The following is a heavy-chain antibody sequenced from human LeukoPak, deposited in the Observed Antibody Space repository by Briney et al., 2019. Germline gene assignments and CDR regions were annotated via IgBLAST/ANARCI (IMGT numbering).Heavy chain of an antibody. V-gene: IGHV3-30*18. Sequence: PGRSLRLSCAASGFTFSSYGMHWVRQAPGKALEGVAVISYDGSNKYYADSVKRRFTISRDNSKNTLYLQMNSLRAEDTAVYYCAKADTRIAVAGPGFDYWGQGTLVTVSS. D-gene: IGHD6-19*01. CDR3: AKADTRIAVAGPGFDY. CDR1: GFTFSSYG. CDR2: ISYDGSNK. J-gene: IGHJ4*02.